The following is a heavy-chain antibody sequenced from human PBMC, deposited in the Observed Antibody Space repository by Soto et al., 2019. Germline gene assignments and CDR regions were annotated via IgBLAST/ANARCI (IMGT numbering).Heavy chain of an antibody. CDR3: AICRGNGCYVFDY. Sequence: SETLSLTCTVSGASVSDSYWSWLRLPPGKTVEWIGYIYNTDNVYYDPSLKSRVTISADTSKNQFSLKLISVTAADTAIYYCAICRGNGCYVFDYWGQG. CDR2: IYNTDNV. J-gene: IGHJ4*02. D-gene: IGHD2-2*01. V-gene: IGHV4-4*09. CDR1: GASVSDSY.